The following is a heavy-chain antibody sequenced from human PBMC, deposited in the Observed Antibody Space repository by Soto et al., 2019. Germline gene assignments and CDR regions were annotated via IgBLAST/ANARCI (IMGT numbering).Heavy chain of an antibody. CDR2: IIPILGVT. CDR1: GGTFSSYS. J-gene: IGHJ6*03. V-gene: IGHV1-69*02. CDR3: GSAATGYFYMDV. Sequence: QVQLVQSGAEVKKPGSSMKVSCKASGGTFSSYSISWVRQAPGQGLEWMGRIIPILGVTNYAQKFQGRVTITADKSTTTAYMELSSLRSEDTAVYYCGSAATGYFYMDVWGKGTTVTVSS. D-gene: IGHD2-15*01.